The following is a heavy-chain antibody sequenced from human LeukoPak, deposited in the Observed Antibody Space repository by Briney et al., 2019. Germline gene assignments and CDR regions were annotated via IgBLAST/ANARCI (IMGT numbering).Heavy chain of an antibody. CDR2: IIPIFGTA. CDR1: GGTFSSYA. Sequence: SVKVSCKASGGTFSSYAISWVRQAPGQGLEWMGGIIPIFGTANYAQKFQGRVTITADESTSTAYMELSSLRSEDTAVYYCARDARVPYSSSWYDYFDYWGQGTLVTVSS. CDR3: ARDARVPYSSSWYDYFDY. J-gene: IGHJ4*02. V-gene: IGHV1-69*13. D-gene: IGHD6-13*01.